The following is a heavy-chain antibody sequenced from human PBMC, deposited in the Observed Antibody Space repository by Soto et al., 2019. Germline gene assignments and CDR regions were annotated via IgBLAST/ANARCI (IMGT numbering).Heavy chain of an antibody. CDR2: IYNSGST. Sequence: PSETLSLTCPFSGCSISSYYWSWIRQPPGKGLEWIGYIYNSGSTNYNPSLKSRVTISVDTSKNQFSLKLSSVTAADTAVYYCARGSTGYSSSWYRYWGQGTPVTVSS. J-gene: IGHJ4*02. CDR1: GCSISSYY. D-gene: IGHD6-13*01. CDR3: ARGSTGYSSSWYRY. V-gene: IGHV4-59*08.